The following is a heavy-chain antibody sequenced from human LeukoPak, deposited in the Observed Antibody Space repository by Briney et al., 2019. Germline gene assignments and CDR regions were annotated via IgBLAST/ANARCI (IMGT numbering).Heavy chain of an antibody. D-gene: IGHD4-17*01. CDR3: ATLLPPTVTADCDY. CDR2: FAPEDDEA. Sequence: ASVKVSCKVSGYNFSELSMHWVRQAPGKGLEWMGGFAPEDDEAIYAQNFQGRFTMTEDTSTGTAYMKLNSLRAEDTAVYYCATLLPPTVTADCDYWGQGTLVTVSS. J-gene: IGHJ4*02. V-gene: IGHV1-24*01. CDR1: GYNFSELS.